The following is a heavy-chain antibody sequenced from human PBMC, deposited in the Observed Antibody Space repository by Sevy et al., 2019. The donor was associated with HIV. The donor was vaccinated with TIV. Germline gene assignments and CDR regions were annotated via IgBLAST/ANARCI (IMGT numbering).Heavy chain of an antibody. D-gene: IGHD3-10*01. Sequence: ASVKVSCKVSGYTLTELSMHWVRQAPGKGLEWMGGFDPEDGETIYAQKFQGRVTMTEDTSTDTAYMELSSLRSEDTAVYYCDTPGEGYTYYYGSGSYYNYYYWGQGTLVTVSS. CDR3: DTPGEGYTYYYGSGSYYNYYY. J-gene: IGHJ4*02. V-gene: IGHV1-24*01. CDR2: FDPEDGET. CDR1: GYTLTELS.